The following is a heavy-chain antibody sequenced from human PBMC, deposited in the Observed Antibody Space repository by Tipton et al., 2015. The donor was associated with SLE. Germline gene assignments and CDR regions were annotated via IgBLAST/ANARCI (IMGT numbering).Heavy chain of an antibody. Sequence: SLRLSCAASGFTFSSYAMHWVRQAPGKGLEWVAVVYSGGNTYYADFVKGRFTISRDNSKNALYLQMNSLRAEDTAVYYCAKDLPGCGGDCYSGMFWGQGTLVTVSS. D-gene: IGHD2-21*01. CDR1: GFTFSSYA. J-gene: IGHJ4*02. CDR3: AKDLPGCGGDCYSGMF. CDR2: VYSGGNT. V-gene: IGHV3-23*03.